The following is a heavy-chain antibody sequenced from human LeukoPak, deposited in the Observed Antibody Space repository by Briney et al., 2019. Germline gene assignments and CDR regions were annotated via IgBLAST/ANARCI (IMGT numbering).Heavy chain of an antibody. J-gene: IGHJ3*02. CDR3: ATGGMYSYGFTSIGFDI. Sequence: SVKVSCKASGGSFSSHAITWVRQARGQGLEWMGGIIPIASTINYAQKFQGRVTMTADESTSTAYMELTSLRSEDTAVYYCATGGMYSYGFTSIGFDIWGQGTMVTVSS. D-gene: IGHD5-18*01. V-gene: IGHV1-69*01. CDR2: IIPIASTI. CDR1: GGSFSSHA.